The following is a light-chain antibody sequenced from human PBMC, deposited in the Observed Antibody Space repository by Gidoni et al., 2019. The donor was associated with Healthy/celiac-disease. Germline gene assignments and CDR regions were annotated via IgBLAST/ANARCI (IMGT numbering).Light chain of an antibody. J-gene: IGKJ1*01. V-gene: IGKV3-11*01. CDR3: QQRSNWPPRT. CDR1: QSVSSY. Sequence: IVLTQSPANLSLSPGERATLSSRASQSVSSYLAWYQQKPGQAPRLIIYYASNRATGIPARFSGSGYGTDFTLTNSSLEPEDFAVYYCQQRSNWPPRTFGKGTKVEIK. CDR2: YAS.